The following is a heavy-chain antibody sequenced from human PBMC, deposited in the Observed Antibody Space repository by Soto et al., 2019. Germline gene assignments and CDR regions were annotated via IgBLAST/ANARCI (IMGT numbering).Heavy chain of an antibody. CDR1: GFTFSTYW. CDR3: TREQWIQLWLRNSYYYCMDV. CDR2: IKQDGGGTT. V-gene: IGHV3-15*01. Sequence: GGSLRLSCAASGFTFSTYWMSWVRQASGKGLEWVANIKQDGGGTTDYAAPVKGRFTISRDDSKNTLYLQMNSLKTEDTAVYYCTREQWIQLWLRNSYYYCMDVWCQGTTVTVSS. D-gene: IGHD5-18*01. J-gene: IGHJ6*02.